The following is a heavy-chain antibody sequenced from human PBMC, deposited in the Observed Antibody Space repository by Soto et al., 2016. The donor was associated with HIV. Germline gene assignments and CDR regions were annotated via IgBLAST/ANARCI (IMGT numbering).Heavy chain of an antibody. D-gene: IGHD6-25*01. Sequence: QVQLQESGPGLVKPSETLSLTCSVSGGSISSTSYYWGWIRQPPGKGLEWIGSIHYSGGTYYNPSLKSRVTISVDTSKNQFSLKLTSVTAADTSVYYCARPXYSSDWYFDLVGPGYPGHCLL. J-gene: IGHJ2*01. CDR2: IHYSGGT. CDR1: GGSISSTSYY. V-gene: IGHV4-39*01. CDR3: ARPXYSSDWYFDL.